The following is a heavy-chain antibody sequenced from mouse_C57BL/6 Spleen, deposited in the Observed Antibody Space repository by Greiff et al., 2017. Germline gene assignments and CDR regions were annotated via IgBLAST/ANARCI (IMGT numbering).Heavy chain of an antibody. D-gene: IGHD1-1*01. CDR3: ARHLYYGSSSFDY. CDR2: IYPGDGDT. V-gene: IGHV1-82*01. CDR1: GYAFSSSW. Sequence: QVQLKESGPELVKPGASVKISCKASGYAFSSSWMNWVKQRPGKGLEWIGRIYPGDGDTNYNGKFKGKATLTADKSSSTAYMQLSSLTSEDSAVYFCARHLYYGSSSFDYWGQGTTLTVSS. J-gene: IGHJ2*01.